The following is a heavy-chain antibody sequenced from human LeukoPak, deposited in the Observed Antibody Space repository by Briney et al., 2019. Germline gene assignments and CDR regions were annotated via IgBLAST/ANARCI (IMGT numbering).Heavy chain of an antibody. CDR3: ARHSRTYYDSDY. CDR1: GGSIRNYY. D-gene: IGHD1-26*01. Sequence: SETLSLTCTVSGGSIRNYYWSWIRQPPGKGLEWIGYIHYSGNTNYNPSLKSRVTISVDTSKNQFSLELTSVTAADTAVYYCARHSRTYYDSDYWGQGTLVTVSS. J-gene: IGHJ4*02. CDR2: IHYSGNT. V-gene: IGHV4-59*08.